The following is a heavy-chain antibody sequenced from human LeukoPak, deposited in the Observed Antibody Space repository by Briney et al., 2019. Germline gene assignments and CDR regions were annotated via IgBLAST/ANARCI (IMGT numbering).Heavy chain of an antibody. D-gene: IGHD4-17*01. J-gene: IGHJ4*02. CDR3: ARGRRTVTTDY. CDR1: GGSISSNNW. V-gene: IGHV4-4*02. CDR2: VYHSGTT. Sequence: SGTLSLTCAVSGGSISSNNWWSWVRQPPGKGLEWIGEVYHSGTTGCNPSLKSRVTISVDTSKNQFSLKLSSVTAADTAVYYCARGRRTVTTDYWGQGTLVTVSS.